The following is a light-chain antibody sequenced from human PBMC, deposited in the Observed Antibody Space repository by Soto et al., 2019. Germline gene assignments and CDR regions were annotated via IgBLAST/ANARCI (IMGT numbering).Light chain of an antibody. V-gene: IGKV1-33*01. CDR2: DAS. CDR1: QDISNY. Sequence: DIQMTQSPSSLSASVGDRVTITCQASQDISNYLNWYQQKPGKAPKHLLYDASNLETGAHSSFSGSGTGPDCTITIDSPQPEGMATYYCQHNDNLPLTCGPGLEVDIK. CDR3: QHNDNLPLT. J-gene: IGKJ3*01.